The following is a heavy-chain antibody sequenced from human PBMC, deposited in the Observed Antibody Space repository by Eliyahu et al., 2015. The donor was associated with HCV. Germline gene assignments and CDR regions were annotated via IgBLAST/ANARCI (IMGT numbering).Heavy chain of an antibody. J-gene: IGHJ4*02. CDR1: GFIFSSYA. D-gene: IGHD2-2*01. Sequence: QVQLVESGGGVVQPGRSLRLSCAASGFIFSSYAIPWVRQAPGKGLEWVAVISYDESNKYYADTVKGRFTISRDNSKNTLYLQMNSLRAEDTAVYYCARDPLRFCRSSSCRKFDYWGQGTLVTVSS. CDR2: ISYDESNK. CDR3: ARDPLRFCRSSSCRKFDY. V-gene: IGHV3-30-3*01.